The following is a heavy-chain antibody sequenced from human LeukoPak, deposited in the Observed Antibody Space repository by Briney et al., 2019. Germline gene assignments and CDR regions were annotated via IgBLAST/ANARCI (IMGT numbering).Heavy chain of an antibody. D-gene: IGHD6-6*01. J-gene: IGHJ4*02. CDR2: IYYSGST. Sequence: PSETLSLTCTVSGGSISSSSYYWGWIRQPPGKGLEWIGSIYYSGSTYYNPSLKSRVTISVDTSKNQFSLKLSYVTAADTAVYYCARLSTSIAARPLDYWGQGTLVTVSS. CDR1: GGSISSSSYY. CDR3: ARLSTSIAARPLDY. V-gene: IGHV4-39*01.